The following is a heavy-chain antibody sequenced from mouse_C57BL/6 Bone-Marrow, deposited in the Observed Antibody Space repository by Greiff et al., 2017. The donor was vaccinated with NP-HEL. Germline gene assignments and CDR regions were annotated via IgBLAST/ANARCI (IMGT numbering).Heavy chain of an antibody. CDR1: GYTFTSYW. CDR3: ARRGLYGSSGYYAMDY. V-gene: IGHV1-69*01. J-gene: IGHJ4*01. CDR2: IDPSDSYT. D-gene: IGHD1-1*01. Sequence: QVQLKQPGAELVMPGASVKLSCKASGYTFTSYWMHWVKQRPGQGLEWIGEIDPSDSYTNYNQKFKGKSTLTVDKSSSTAYMQLSSLTSEDSAVYYCARRGLYGSSGYYAMDYWGQGTSVTVSS.